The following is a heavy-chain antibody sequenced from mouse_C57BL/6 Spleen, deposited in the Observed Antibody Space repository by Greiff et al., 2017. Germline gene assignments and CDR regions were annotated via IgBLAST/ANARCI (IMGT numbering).Heavy chain of an antibody. CDR2: IDPSDSET. CDR3: AREGVVATDYYAMGF. D-gene: IGHD1-1*01. Sequence: QVQLQQPGAELVRPGSSVKLSCKASGYTFTSYWMHWVKQRPIQGLEWIGNIDPSDSETHYNQKFKDKATLTVDKASSTAYMQLSILTSEDSAVYYCAREGVVATDYYAMGFWGQGTSVPVSS. J-gene: IGHJ4*01. CDR1: GYTFTSYW. V-gene: IGHV1-52*01.